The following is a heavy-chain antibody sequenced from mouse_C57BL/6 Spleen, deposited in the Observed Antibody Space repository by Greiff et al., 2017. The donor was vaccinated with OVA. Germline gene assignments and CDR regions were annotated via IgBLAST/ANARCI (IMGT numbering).Heavy chain of an antibody. V-gene: IGHV1-55*01. Sequence: QVQLQQPGAELVKPGASVKLSCKASGYTFTSFWITGVKPRPGQGLEWIGDIYPGNGSTNYNEKFKSKATLTVDTSSSTAYMQLSSLASEDSAVSYSEYSNNVYAMDYWGQGTTVTVSS. CDR1: GYTFTSFW. D-gene: IGHD2-5*01. CDR2: IYPGNGST. CDR3: EYSNNVYAMDY. J-gene: IGHJ4*01.